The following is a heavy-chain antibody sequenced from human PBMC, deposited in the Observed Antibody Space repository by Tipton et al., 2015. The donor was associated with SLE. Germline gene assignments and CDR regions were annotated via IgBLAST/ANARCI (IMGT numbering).Heavy chain of an antibody. D-gene: IGHD2-8*01. CDR1: GYTFTSYY. V-gene: IGHV1-46*01. J-gene: IGHJ4*02. CDR2: INPSGGST. CDR3: ARDRANYYFDY. Sequence: QLVQSGAEVKKPGASVKVSCKASGYTFTSYYMHWGRQAPGQGLEWMGIINPSGGSTRYAQKFQGRVTMTRDTSTSTVYMELSSLRSEDTAVYYCARDRANYYFDYWGQGTLVTVSS.